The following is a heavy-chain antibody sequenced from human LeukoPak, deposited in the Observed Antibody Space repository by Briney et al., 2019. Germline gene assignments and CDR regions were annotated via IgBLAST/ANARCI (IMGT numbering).Heavy chain of an antibody. CDR3: AAGGSGSYPYDAFDI. J-gene: IGHJ3*02. CDR2: IYYSGST. CDR1: GGSVSSGSHY. Sequence: SETLSLTCTVSGGSVSSGSHYWSWIRQPPGKGLEWIGYIYYSGSTNYNPSLKSRVTISVDTSKNQFSLKLSSVTAADTAVYYCAAGGSGSYPYDAFDIWGQGTMVTVSS. V-gene: IGHV4-61*01. D-gene: IGHD3-10*01.